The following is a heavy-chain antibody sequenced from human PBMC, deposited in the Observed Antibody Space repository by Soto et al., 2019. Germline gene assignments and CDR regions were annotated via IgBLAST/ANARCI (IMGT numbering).Heavy chain of an antibody. V-gene: IGHV3-30*18. J-gene: IGHJ4*02. CDR2: ISHDGSNK. D-gene: IGHD3-22*01. CDR1: GFTFNNYG. CDR3: AKDLPAWLPSPASSRY. Sequence: QVQLVESGGGVVQPGRSLRLSCAASGFTFNNYGMHWVRQAPGKGLEWVALISHDGSNKYYADSVKGRFTISRDNSKNTLYLHMNRLRDEDTAVYYCAKDLPAWLPSPASSRYWGQGTLVTVSS.